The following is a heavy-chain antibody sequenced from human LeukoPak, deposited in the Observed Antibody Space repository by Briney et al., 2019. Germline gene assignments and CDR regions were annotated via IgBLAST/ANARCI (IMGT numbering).Heavy chain of an antibody. CDR2: IYYSGST. J-gene: IGHJ3*02. Sequence: PSETLSLTCTVSGGSISSYYWSWIRQPPGKGLEWIGYIYYSGSTNYNPSLKSRVTISVDTSKNQFSLKLSSVTAADTAVYYCARVLRLTGDAFDIWGQGTMVTVSS. V-gene: IGHV4-59*01. D-gene: IGHD7-27*01. CDR1: GGSISSYY. CDR3: ARVLRLTGDAFDI.